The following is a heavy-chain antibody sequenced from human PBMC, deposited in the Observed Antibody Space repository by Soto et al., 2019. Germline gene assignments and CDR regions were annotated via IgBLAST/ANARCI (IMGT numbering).Heavy chain of an antibody. CDR2: ISSAGAAT. CDR3: ARSRFHYASE. J-gene: IGHJ4*02. D-gene: IGHD3-10*01. Sequence: QVQLVESGGALVQPGGSLRLSCAASGFSFSDYFMSWIRQAPGKGLEWVSYISSAGAATFSADSVKGRFITSRDNAKDSLYLEMNNLRVEVSAVYYCARSRFHYASEWGRRTLVTVSS. V-gene: IGHV3-11*01. CDR1: GFSFSDYF.